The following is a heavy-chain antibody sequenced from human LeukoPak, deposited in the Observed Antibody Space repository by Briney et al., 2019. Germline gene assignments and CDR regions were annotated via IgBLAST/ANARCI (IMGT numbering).Heavy chain of an antibody. J-gene: IGHJ6*02. D-gene: IGHD3-3*01. Sequence: GESLKISCKGSGYSFTSYWIGWVRQMPGKGLEWMGIIYPGDSDTGYSPSFQGQVTISADKSISTAYLQWSSLKASDTAMYYCARTYYDFWSGYSGTRMDVWGQGTTVTVSS. CDR2: IYPGDSDT. CDR1: GYSFTSYW. V-gene: IGHV5-51*01. CDR3: ARTYYDFWSGYSGTRMDV.